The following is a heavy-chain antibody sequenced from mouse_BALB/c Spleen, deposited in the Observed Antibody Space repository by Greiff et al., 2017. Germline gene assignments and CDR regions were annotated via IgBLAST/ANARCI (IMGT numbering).Heavy chain of an antibody. V-gene: IGHV3-1*02. D-gene: IGHD2-4*01. CDR3: ARNVGNYYDYDVAMDY. CDR1: GYSITSGYS. J-gene: IGHJ4*01. CDR2: IHYSGST. Sequence: EVKLVESGPDLVKPSQSLSLTCTVTGYSITSGYSWHWIRQFPGNKLEWMGYIHYSGSTNYNPSLKSRISITRDTSKNQFFLQLNSVTTEDTATYYCARNVGNYYDYDVAMDYWGQGTSVTVSS.